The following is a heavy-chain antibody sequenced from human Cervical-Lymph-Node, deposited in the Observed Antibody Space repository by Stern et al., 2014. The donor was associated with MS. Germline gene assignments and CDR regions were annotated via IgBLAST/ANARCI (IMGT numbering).Heavy chain of an antibody. CDR2: ISAYNGHT. J-gene: IGHJ2*01. D-gene: IGHD2-2*01. CDR1: IYTFTNYG. CDR3: ATSIQLGYFDL. V-gene: IGHV1-18*01. Sequence: VQLVQSGAEVKKPGASVKVSCKASIYTFTNYGISWVRQAPGQGLEWMGWISAYNGHTIYAQKLQGRVTMTTDTSTSTAYMELRSLRSDDTAVYYCATSIQLGYFDLWGRGTLVTVSS.